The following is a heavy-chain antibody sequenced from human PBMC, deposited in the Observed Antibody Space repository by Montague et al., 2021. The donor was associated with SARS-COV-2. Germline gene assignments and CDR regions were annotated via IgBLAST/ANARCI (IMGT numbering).Heavy chain of an antibody. D-gene: IGHD3-22*01. CDR2: IYHNGKT. Sequence: SETLSLTCNVSGDSITNTRYFWGWIRQPPGKALEWIGSIYHNGKTYYNPALERRALMSIDTSKNQFSLRLSSVTASDTAVYYCAVEVKYFSDNWGRGFLVSVSS. J-gene: IGHJ4*02. CDR1: GDSITNTRYF. V-gene: IGHV4-39*01. CDR3: AVEVKYFSDN.